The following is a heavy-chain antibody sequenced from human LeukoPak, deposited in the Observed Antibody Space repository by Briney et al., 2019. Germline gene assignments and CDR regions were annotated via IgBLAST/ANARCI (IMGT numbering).Heavy chain of an antibody. CDR1: GFTFSSYW. CDR2: IQQDGSDK. J-gene: IGHJ4*02. Sequence: PGGSLRLSCAASGFTFSSYWMSWVRQAPGKGLEWVANIQQDGSDKYYVDSVKGRFTISRDNAKNTLYLQMNSLRAEDTAVYYCARDLYRIVVVPHYFDYWGQGTLVTVSS. CDR3: ARDLYRIVVVPHYFDY. D-gene: IGHD3-22*01. V-gene: IGHV3-7*01.